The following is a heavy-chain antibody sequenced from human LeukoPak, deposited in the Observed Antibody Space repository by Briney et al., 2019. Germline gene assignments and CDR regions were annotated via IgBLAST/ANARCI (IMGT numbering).Heavy chain of an antibody. D-gene: IGHD2-21*01. Sequence: GGSLRLSCATSGFTFSSYWMSWVRQAPGKGLEWVANIKQDGSEKYYVDSVKGRFTISRDNAKNSLYLQMNSLRAEDTAVYYCASTYCGGDCSDFDYWGQGTLVTVSS. CDR3: ASTYCGGDCSDFDY. CDR2: IKQDGSEK. V-gene: IGHV3-7*01. CDR1: GFTFSSYW. J-gene: IGHJ4*02.